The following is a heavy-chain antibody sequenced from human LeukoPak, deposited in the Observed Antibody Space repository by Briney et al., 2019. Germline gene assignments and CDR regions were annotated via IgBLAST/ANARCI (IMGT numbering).Heavy chain of an antibody. V-gene: IGHV1-69*04. CDR2: IIPIFGIA. Sequence: SVKVSCKASGGTFSSYAISWVRQAPGQGLEWMGRIIPIFGIANYAQKFQGRVTITADKSTSTAYMELSSLRSEDTAVYYCASRYCGGDCYPTRHLDFWGQGTMVTVSS. CDR3: ASRYCGGDCYPTRHLDF. D-gene: IGHD2-21*02. J-gene: IGHJ3*01. CDR1: GGTFSSYA.